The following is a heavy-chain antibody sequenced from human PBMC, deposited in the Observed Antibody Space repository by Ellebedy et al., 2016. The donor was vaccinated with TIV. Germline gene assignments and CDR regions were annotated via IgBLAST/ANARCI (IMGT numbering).Heavy chain of an antibody. CDR3: ARRSPREYYFDY. J-gene: IGHJ4*02. CDR1: GGSISSSSYY. CDR2: IYYSGST. D-gene: IGHD5-24*01. V-gene: IGHV4-39*01. Sequence: SETLSLTCTVSGGSISSSSYYWGWIRQPPGKGLEWIGSIYYSGSTYYNPSLRSRVTVSVDTSKNQVSLRLTSVTAADTAVYYCARRSPREYYFDYWGQGTLVTVSS.